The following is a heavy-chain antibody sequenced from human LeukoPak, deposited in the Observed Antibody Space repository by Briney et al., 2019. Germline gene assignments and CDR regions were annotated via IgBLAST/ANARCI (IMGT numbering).Heavy chain of an antibody. V-gene: IGHV4-39*01. D-gene: IGHD1-26*01. CDR2: IYYSGST. J-gene: IGHJ4*02. CDR1: GGSIISSSYY. CDR3: ARYAVEYSGTYFDS. Sequence: SETLSPTCTVSGGSIISSSYYWGWIRQYPGKGLEWIGSIYYSGSTYYNPSLKSRVTISVDTSKNQFSLKLGSVTAADTAVYYCARYAVEYSGTYFDSWGQGSLVTVSS.